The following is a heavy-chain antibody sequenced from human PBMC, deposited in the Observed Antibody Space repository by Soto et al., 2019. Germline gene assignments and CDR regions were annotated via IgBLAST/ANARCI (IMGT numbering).Heavy chain of an antibody. CDR1: GFTFSSYG. J-gene: IGHJ4*02. CDR3: AKDRTDYYFDY. Sequence: GGSLRLSCAASGFTFSSYGMHWVRQAPGKGLEWVAVTSSDGSAKYYAASVKGRFTISRDNSKNTLYLPMNGLRADNTAVYYCAKDRTDYYFDYWGQGTLVTVSS. D-gene: IGHD4-17*01. V-gene: IGHV3-30*18. CDR2: TSSDGSAK.